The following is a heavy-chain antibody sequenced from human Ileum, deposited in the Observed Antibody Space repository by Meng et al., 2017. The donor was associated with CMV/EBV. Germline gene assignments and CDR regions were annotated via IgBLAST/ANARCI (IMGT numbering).Heavy chain of an antibody. J-gene: IGHJ4*02. CDR3: AKDRKANIVVVPAPITFDY. D-gene: IGHD2-2*02. Sequence: GESLKISCAASGFTFGAYAMSWVRQAPGKGLEWVSIIYSGGTSTYYAGSVKGRFTISRDNSKNALYLQMNSLRAEDTAVYYCAKDRKANIVVVPAPITFDYWGQGTRVTCSS. V-gene: IGHV3-23*03. CDR1: GFTFGAYA. CDR2: IYSGGTST.